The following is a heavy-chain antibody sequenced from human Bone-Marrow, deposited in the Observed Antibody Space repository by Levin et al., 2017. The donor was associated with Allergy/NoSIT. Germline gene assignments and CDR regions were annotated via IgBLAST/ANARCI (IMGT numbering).Heavy chain of an antibody. CDR2: INPGDSDT. CDR1: EYSSTIYY. D-gene: IGHD3-10*01. Sequence: GESLKISCKVSEYSSTIYYIAWVRQMPGKGLEWMGIINPGDSDTRYSPSFQGQVTISADKSTNSPYVQWSSLKASDTAIYYCARLFPYGAGSVCMDDWGKGTTVIVSS. J-gene: IGHJ6*03. V-gene: IGHV5-51*01. CDR3: ARLFPYGAGSVCMDD.